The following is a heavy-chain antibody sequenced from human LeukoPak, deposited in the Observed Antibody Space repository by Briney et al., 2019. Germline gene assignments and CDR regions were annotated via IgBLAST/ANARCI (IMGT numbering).Heavy chain of an antibody. CDR2: IIPIFGTA. V-gene: IGHV1-69*01. D-gene: IGHD4-17*01. J-gene: IGHJ4*02. CDR1: GGTFISYA. Sequence: GSSVKVSCKASGGTFISYAISWVRQAPGQGLEWMGGIIPIFGTANYAQKFQGRVTITADESTSTAYMELSRLRSEDTAVYYCARDPTVTPFDYWGQGTLVTVSS. CDR3: ARDPTVTPFDY.